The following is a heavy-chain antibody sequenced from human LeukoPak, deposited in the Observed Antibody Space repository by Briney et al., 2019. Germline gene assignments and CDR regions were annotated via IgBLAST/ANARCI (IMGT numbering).Heavy chain of an antibody. Sequence: GASVKVSCKASGYTFTRYGISWERQAPGQGLEWMGWISAYNGNTNYAQKLQGRVTMTTDTSTSTAYMELRSLRSDDTAVYYCAREFEDAGDYYDSSGYYWVRWFDPWGQGTLVTVSS. V-gene: IGHV1-18*01. CDR2: ISAYNGNT. CDR1: GYTFTRYG. CDR3: AREFEDAGDYYDSSGYYWVRWFDP. J-gene: IGHJ5*02. D-gene: IGHD3-22*01.